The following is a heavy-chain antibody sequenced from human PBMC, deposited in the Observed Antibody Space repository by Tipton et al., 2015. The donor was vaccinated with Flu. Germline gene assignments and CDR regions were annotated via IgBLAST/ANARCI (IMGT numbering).Heavy chain of an antibody. CDR3: ARSGSYHHYYFDL. V-gene: IGHV4-4*07. CDR1: GGSPSSYF. CDR2: IYPSGNT. D-gene: IGHD1-26*01. J-gene: IGHJ2*01. Sequence: TLSLTCTVSGGSPSSYFWSWIRPPAGKGLEWIGRIYPSGNTNYNPSLQSRVTMSVDTSRNQFSLSLTSVTAADAAIYYCARSGSYHHYYFDLWGRGTLVSVSS.